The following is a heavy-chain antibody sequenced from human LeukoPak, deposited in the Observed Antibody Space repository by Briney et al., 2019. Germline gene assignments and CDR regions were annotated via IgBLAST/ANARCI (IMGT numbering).Heavy chain of an antibody. D-gene: IGHD6-13*01. CDR2: IKEDGSEK. Sequence: PGGSLRLSCAASGFSFSNHWMTWVRQAPGKGLEWVANIKEDGSEKYYVDSLKGRFTISRDNAKNSLFLQMNSLRADDTAVYYCVREAKAAVTDFDYWGQGTLVTVSS. J-gene: IGHJ4*02. CDR3: VREAKAAVTDFDY. CDR1: GFSFSNHW. V-gene: IGHV3-7*01.